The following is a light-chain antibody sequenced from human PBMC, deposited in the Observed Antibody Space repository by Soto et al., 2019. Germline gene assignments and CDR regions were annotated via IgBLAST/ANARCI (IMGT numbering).Light chain of an antibody. Sequence: QSVLTQPASVSLSPGQSITISCTGTSSDVGGYNHVSWYQQHPGKAPKLMIYEVSRRPSGVSNRFSGSKSGNTASLTISGLQAEDEADYYCTSYTSSSTLYVFGSGTKVTVL. J-gene: IGLJ1*01. CDR1: SSDVGGYNH. CDR2: EVS. CDR3: TSYTSSSTLYV. V-gene: IGLV2-14*01.